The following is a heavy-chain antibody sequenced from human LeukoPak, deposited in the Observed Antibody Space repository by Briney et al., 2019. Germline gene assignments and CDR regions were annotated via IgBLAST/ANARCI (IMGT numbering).Heavy chain of an antibody. CDR1: GFTFSSYE. CDR2: ISSSGSTI. D-gene: IGHD2-2*01. Sequence: PGGSLRLSCAASGFTFSSYEMNWVRQAPGKGLEWLSYISSSGSTIYYADSVQGRFTISRDNAKNSVYLQMNSLRAEDTAVYYCARRCSSTSCLQYWGQGILVTVSS. V-gene: IGHV3-48*03. J-gene: IGHJ4*02. CDR3: ARRCSSTSCLQY.